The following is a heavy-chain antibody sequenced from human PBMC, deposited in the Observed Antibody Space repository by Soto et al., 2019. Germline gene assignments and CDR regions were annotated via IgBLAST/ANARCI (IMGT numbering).Heavy chain of an antibody. V-gene: IGHV3-7*04. CDR3: ARGDYYDTSGPFSDAFDI. J-gene: IGHJ3*02. CDR2: IKPDGSEK. Sequence: GGSLRLSCAASGFPFHTYGMSWVRQAPGKGLEWVANIKPDGSEKFYVDSLKGRFTMSRDNAKNSLYLQMNGLRADDTAVYYCARGDYYDTSGPFSDAFDIWGQGTMVTVSS. D-gene: IGHD3-22*01. CDR1: GFPFHTYG.